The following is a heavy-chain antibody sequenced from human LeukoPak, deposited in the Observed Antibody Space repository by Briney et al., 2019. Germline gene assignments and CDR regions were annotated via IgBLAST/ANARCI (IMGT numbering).Heavy chain of an antibody. Sequence: SETLSLTCTVSGGSISSGDYYWSWIRQPPGKGLEWIGYIYYSGSTYYNPSLKSRVTISVDTSKNQFSLKLSSVTAADTAVYYCARATDNWNYVQYWYFELWGRGTLVTVSS. CDR3: ARATDNWNYVQYWYFEL. CDR2: IYYSGST. CDR1: GGSISSGDYY. D-gene: IGHD1-7*01. V-gene: IGHV4-30-4*08. J-gene: IGHJ2*01.